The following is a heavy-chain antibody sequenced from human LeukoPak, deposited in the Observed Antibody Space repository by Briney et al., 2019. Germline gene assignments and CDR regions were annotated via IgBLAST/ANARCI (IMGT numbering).Heavy chain of an antibody. CDR3: WRHDPNCSGGRCLFHYAFYI. D-gene: IGHD2-15*01. V-gene: IGHV5-51*01. CDR2: IYPGDSDT. J-gene: IGHJ3*02. CDR1: GYSFTSYW. Sequence: GESLKISRKGSGYSFTSYWIGWVRQMPGKGLEWMGIIYPGDSDTRYSPSFQGQVTISADKSISTAYLQWSSLKASDTAMYYCWRHDPNCSGGRCLFHYAFYILGQGTMVTVSS.